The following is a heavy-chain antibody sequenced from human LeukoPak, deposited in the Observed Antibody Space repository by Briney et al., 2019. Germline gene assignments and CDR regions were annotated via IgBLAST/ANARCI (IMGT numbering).Heavy chain of an antibody. CDR3: TTHIVVVTALYYFDY. Sequence: GGSLRLSCAASEFTFSNAWMSWVRQAPGKGLEWVGRIKSKIDGGTTDYAAPVKGRFTISRDDSKNTLYLQMNSLKTEDTAVYYCTTHIVVVTALYYFDYWGQGTLVSVSS. CDR1: EFTFSNAW. D-gene: IGHD2-21*02. J-gene: IGHJ4*02. CDR2: IKSKIDGGTT. V-gene: IGHV3-15*01.